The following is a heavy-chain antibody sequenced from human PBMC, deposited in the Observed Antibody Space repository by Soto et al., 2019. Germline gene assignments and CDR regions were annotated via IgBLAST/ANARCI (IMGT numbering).Heavy chain of an antibody. CDR2: IYYSGST. CDR3: ARDPRITGTPGWFDP. J-gene: IGHJ5*02. CDR1: GGPISSGGYY. D-gene: IGHD1-20*01. V-gene: IGHV4-31*03. Sequence: PSETLSLTCTVSGGPISSGGYYWSWIRQHPGKGLEWIGYIYYSGSTYYNPSLKSRVTISVDTSKNQFSLKLSSVTAADTAVYYCARDPRITGTPGWFDPWGQGTLVTVSS.